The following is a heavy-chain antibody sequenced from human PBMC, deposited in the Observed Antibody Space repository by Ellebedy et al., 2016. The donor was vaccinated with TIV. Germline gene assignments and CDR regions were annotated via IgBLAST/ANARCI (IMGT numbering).Heavy chain of an antibody. J-gene: IGHJ6*02. CDR2: ISSSNSYI. V-gene: IGHV3-21*01. CDR3: ARGVGSGWYRHYYGMDV. Sequence: PGGSLRLSCAASGFTFNTYSMNWVRQAPGKGLEWVSSISSSNSYINYADSVKGRFTISRDNANSSLFLEMNSLRAEDTAVNYCARGVGSGWYRHYYGMDVWGQGTTVTVSS. CDR1: GFTFNTYS. D-gene: IGHD6-19*01.